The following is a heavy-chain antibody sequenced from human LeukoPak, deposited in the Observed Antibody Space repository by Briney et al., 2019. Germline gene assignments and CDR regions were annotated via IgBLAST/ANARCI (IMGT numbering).Heavy chain of an antibody. V-gene: IGHV3-21*01. CDR1: GFTFSSYS. D-gene: IGHD4-17*01. CDR3: ASKKMVTTFYFDY. J-gene: IGHJ4*02. Sequence: GGSLRLSCAASGFTFSSYSMNWVRQAPGKGLEWVSSISSSSSYIYYVDSVKGRFTISRDNAKNSLYLQMNSLRAEDTAVYYCASKKMVTTFYFDYWGQGTLVTVSS. CDR2: ISSSSSYI.